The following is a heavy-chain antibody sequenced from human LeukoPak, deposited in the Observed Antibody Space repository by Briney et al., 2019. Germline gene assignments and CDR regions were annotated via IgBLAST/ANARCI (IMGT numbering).Heavy chain of an antibody. CDR3: ARGVGGADY. J-gene: IGHJ4*02. CDR1: GFTFTIYW. D-gene: IGHD2-21*01. V-gene: IGHV3-7*01. CDR2: INQDGSEK. Sequence: GGSLRLSCAASGFTFTIYWMSWVRQAPGKGLEWVANINQDGSEKYYVDSVKGRFTISRDNAKNSLYLQMNSLRAEDTAVYYCARGVGGADYWGQGTQVTVSS.